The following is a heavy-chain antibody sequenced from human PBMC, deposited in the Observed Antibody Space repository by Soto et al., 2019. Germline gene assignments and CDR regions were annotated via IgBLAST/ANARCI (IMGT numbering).Heavy chain of an antibody. CDR2: IYYSGRT. CDR1: GGSIRSYY. J-gene: IGHJ4*02. D-gene: IGHD2-8*02. CDR3: SRDKITGLFEY. V-gene: IGHV4-59*12. Sequence: SLTCTVSGGSIRSYYWSWIRQPPGKGLEWNGNIYYSGRTNYNPSLNSRVTISVDTSNSQFSLKLTSVTAVDTVVYYCSRDKITGLFEYWGQGTLVTVSS.